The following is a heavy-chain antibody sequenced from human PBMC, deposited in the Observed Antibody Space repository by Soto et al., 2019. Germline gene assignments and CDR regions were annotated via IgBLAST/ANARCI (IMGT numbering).Heavy chain of an antibody. V-gene: IGHV2-70*04. D-gene: IGHD1-26*01. CDR2: IDWHDDK. CDR1: GFSLSTSGMR. Sequence: SGPTLVNPTQTLTLTCTFSGFSLSTSGMRVSWIRQPPGKALEWLARIDWHDDKFYSTSLKTRLTISKDTSKNQVVLTMTNLDPVDTAPYSCARTLVGATWLPYFDYCGQGTLVTVSS. J-gene: IGHJ4*02. CDR3: ARTLVGATWLPYFDY.